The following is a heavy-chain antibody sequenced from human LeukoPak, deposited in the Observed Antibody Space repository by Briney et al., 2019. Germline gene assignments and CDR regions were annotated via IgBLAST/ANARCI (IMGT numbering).Heavy chain of an antibody. Sequence: SETLSLTCTVSGGSISSTSYYWGWIRQPPGKGLEWIGSIYYSGSTYYNPSLKSRVSISVDTSKNQFSLKLSSVTAADTAVYYCARHPSYDILTGSAIDYWGQGTLVTVSS. CDR3: ARHPSYDILTGSAIDY. CDR1: GGSISSTSYY. CDR2: IYYSGST. D-gene: IGHD3-9*01. J-gene: IGHJ4*02. V-gene: IGHV4-39*01.